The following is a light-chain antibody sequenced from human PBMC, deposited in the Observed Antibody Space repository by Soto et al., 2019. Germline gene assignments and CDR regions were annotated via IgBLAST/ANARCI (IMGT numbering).Light chain of an antibody. CDR2: AAY. J-gene: IGKJ5*01. V-gene: IGKV1-9*01. CDR1: QSISSY. Sequence: DIQMTQSPSSLSASVGDRVTITCRASQSISSYLNWYQQRPGKAHKLLIYAAYSLQSGVQSRFSGSGSGTEFTLTISSLQPEDFATYYCKQLNSYPITFGQGTRLEIK. CDR3: KQLNSYPIT.